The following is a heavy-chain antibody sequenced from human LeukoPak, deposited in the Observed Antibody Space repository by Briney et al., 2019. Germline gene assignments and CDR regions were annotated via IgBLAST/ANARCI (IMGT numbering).Heavy chain of an antibody. CDR1: GGSISSSNW. D-gene: IGHD6-13*01. J-gene: IGHJ4*02. V-gene: IGHV4-4*02. Sequence: PSETLSLTCAVPGGSISSSNWWSWVRQTPKKGLEWIGEIYHSGSTNYNPSLKSRVTISVDTPKNQFSLKLTSVTASDSAVYYCASSNWLRDANFDSWGQGTLVTVSS. CDR3: ASSNWLRDANFDS. CDR2: IYHSGST.